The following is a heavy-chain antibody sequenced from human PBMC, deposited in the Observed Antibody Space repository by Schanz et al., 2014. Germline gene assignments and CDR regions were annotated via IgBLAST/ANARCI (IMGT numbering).Heavy chain of an antibody. CDR2: VPFDGSQK. CDR3: ARAGYDADNWFDP. V-gene: IGHV3-30*04. CDR1: GFTFSSYA. D-gene: IGHD2-2*01. J-gene: IGHJ5*02. Sequence: VQLVESGGGLVKPGGSLRLSCTASGFTFSSYALHWVRQAPGKGLEWVAFVPFDGSQKFYADSVKGRFTISRDNAKNSLFLQMNSLRAEDTAVYYCARAGYDADNWFDPWGQGTLVTVAS.